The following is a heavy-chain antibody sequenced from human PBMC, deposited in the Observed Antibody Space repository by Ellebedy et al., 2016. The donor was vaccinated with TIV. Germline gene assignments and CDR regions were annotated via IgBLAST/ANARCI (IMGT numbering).Heavy chain of an antibody. CDR3: ARIDSWQPIDD. J-gene: IGHJ4*02. CDR1: GGFVNSSRHY. CDR2: VYYSGSP. D-gene: IGHD3-9*01. V-gene: IGHV4-39*01. Sequence: MPSETLSLTCDVSGGFVNSSRHYWAWIRQPPGKGLEWIGSVYYSGSPYYNPSLKSRVTLSADTSKNQFSLNLRTVTAADTAVYYCARIDSWQPIDDWGQGILVTISS.